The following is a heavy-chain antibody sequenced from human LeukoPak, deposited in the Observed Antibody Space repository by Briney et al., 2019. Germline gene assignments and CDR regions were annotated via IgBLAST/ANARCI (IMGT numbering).Heavy chain of an antibody. CDR3: ARARVVPAAMYWLDP. CDR2: INHSGST. J-gene: IGHJ5*02. CDR1: GGSFSGYY. V-gene: IGHV4-34*01. D-gene: IGHD2-2*01. Sequence: PSETLSLTCAVYGGSFSGYYWSWIRQPPGKGLEWTGEINHSGSTNYYPSLKSRVTISVDTSKNQFSLKLSSVTAADTAVYYCARARVVPAAMYWLDPWGQGTLVTASS.